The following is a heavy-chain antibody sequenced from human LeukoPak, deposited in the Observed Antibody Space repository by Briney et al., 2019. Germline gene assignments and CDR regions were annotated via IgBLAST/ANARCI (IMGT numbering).Heavy chain of an antibody. V-gene: IGHV3-23*01. CDR1: GFTFSIYA. Sequence: GGSLRLSCAASGFTFSIYAMSWVRQAPGKGLEWVSSISGSGDLTYHAGSVKGRFTISRDNSKNTLYLQMNSLRAEDTAIYYCAKDRPNYYGNNGHYYRRDGDSWGQGTLVTVSS. CDR3: AKDRPNYYGNNGHYYRRDGDS. J-gene: IGHJ5*01. D-gene: IGHD3-22*01. CDR2: ISGSGDLT.